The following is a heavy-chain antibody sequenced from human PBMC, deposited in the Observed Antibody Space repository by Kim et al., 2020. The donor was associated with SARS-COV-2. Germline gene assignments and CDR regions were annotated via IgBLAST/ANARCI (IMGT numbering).Heavy chain of an antibody. V-gene: IGHV3-21*04. CDR2: ISSSSSYI. Sequence: GGSLRLSCAASGFTFSSYSMNWVRQAPGKGLEWVSSISSSSSYIYYADSVKGRFTISRDNAKNSLYLQMNSLRAEDTAVYYCARDVEVVTAISYYYYGMDVWGQGTTVTVSS. D-gene: IGHD2-21*02. CDR1: GFTFSSYS. J-gene: IGHJ6*02. CDR3: ARDVEVVTAISYYYYGMDV.